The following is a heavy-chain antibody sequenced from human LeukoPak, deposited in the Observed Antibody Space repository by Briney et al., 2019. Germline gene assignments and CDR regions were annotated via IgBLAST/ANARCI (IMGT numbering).Heavy chain of an antibody. Sequence: SVKVSCKASGGTFSSYASSWVRHAPRQGLEWMGRIIPIFGTANYAQKFQGGDTTTTDETPSTAYMELSSLSSEDTAVYYWTREDYDSSGYHAVEYFQHWGQGTLVTVSS. J-gene: IGHJ1*01. CDR1: GGTFSSYA. CDR2: IIPIFGTA. CDR3: TREDYDSSGYHAVEYFQH. V-gene: IGHV1-69*05. D-gene: IGHD3-22*01.